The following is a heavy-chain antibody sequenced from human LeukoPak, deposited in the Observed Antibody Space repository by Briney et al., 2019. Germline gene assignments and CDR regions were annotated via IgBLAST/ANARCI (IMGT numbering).Heavy chain of an antibody. J-gene: IGHJ5*02. V-gene: IGHV4-61*02. CDR2: IRKSGST. Sequence: SQTLSLTCTVSGGSITSGSYYWSWIRQPAGKGLEWIGRIRKSGSTNYNPSLKSRVTISVDTSKNQFSLKLSSVTAADTAVYYCAREVYCSSTSCPRGGYNWFDPWGQGTLVTVSS. CDR1: GGSITSGSYY. CDR3: AREVYCSSTSCPRGGYNWFDP. D-gene: IGHD2-2*01.